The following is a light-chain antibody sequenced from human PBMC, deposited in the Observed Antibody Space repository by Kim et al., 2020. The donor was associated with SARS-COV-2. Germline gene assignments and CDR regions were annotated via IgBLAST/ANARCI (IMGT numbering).Light chain of an antibody. CDR1: STNSGSNY. V-gene: IGLV1-47*01. Sequence: QRVTIAWSGSSTNSGSNYVYWYQQLPGTAPKLLIYRNNQRPSGVPDRFSGSKSGTSASLAISGLRSEDEADYYCAAWDDSLSGSYVFGTGTKVTVL. CDR2: RNN. CDR3: AAWDDSLSGSYV. J-gene: IGLJ1*01.